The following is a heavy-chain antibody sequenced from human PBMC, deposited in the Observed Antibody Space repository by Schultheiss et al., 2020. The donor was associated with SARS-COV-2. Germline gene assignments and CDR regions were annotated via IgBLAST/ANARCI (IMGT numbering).Heavy chain of an antibody. J-gene: IGHJ3*02. CDR2: IYYSGST. CDR3: AVDSSGYLDAFDI. D-gene: IGHD3-22*01. CDR1: GGSISSYY. Sequence: SETLSLTCTVSGGSISSYYWSWIWQPPGKGLEWIGYIYYSGSTNYNPSLKSRVTISVDTSKNQFSLKLSSVTAADTAVYYCAVDSSGYLDAFDIWGQGTMVTVSS. V-gene: IGHV4-59*08.